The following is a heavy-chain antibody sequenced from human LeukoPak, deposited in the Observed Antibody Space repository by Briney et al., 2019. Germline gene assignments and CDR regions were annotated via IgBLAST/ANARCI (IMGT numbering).Heavy chain of an antibody. CDR3: ARVGIAVAGTYSFRYFDY. CDR1: GGSISSYY. CDR2: IYTSGST. V-gene: IGHV4-4*07. J-gene: IGHJ4*02. Sequence: SETLSLTCTVSGGSISSYYWSWIRQPAGKGLEWIGRIYTSGSTNYNPSLKSRVTMSVDTSKNQFSLKLSSVTAADTAVYYCARVGIAVAGTYSFRYFDYWGQGTLVTVSS. D-gene: IGHD6-19*01.